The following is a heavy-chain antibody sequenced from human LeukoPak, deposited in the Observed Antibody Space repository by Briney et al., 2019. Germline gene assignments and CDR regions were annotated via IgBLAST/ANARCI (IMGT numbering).Heavy chain of an antibody. CDR1: GYSFTNYW. D-gene: IGHD6-13*01. V-gene: IGHV5-51*01. CDR2: IYPGDSDT. CDR3: ARQGGAAGTTAFDY. J-gene: IGHJ4*02. Sequence: SLKISCKGSGYSFTNYWIGWVRQMPGKGVEWMGFIYPGDSDTRYSPSFQGQVTISADKSISTAYLQWSSLKASDSAMYYCARQGGAAGTTAFDYWGQGTLVTVSS.